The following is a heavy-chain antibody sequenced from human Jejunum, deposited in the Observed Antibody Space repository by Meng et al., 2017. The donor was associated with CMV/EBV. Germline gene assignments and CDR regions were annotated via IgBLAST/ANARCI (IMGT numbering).Heavy chain of an antibody. J-gene: IGHJ4*02. CDR3: ARDLRGNYDF. D-gene: IGHD1-26*01. Sequence: LSCAASGFTFSDYGMNWVRQAPGKGLEWVSSISGDSKNIQYADSVKGRFTISRDNSKNTLYLQMNSLRAEDTALYYCARDLRGNYDFWGQGTLVTVSS. CDR1: GFTFSDYG. V-gene: IGHV3-23*01. CDR2: ISGDSKNI.